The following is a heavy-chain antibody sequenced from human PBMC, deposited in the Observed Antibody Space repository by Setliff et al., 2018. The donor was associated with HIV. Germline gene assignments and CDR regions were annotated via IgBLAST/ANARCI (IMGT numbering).Heavy chain of an antibody. D-gene: IGHD6-19*01. CDR3: ARPPGKWLVLGHWYFDL. CDR2: IYYSGST. CDR1: GGSISSSSYY. J-gene: IGHJ2*01. Sequence: SETLSLTCTVSGGSISSSSYYWGWIRQPPGKGLEWIGSIYYSGSTYYNPSLKSRVTISVDTSKNQFSLKLSSVTAADTAVYYCARPPGKWLVLGHWYFDLWGRGTLVTV. V-gene: IGHV4-39*01.